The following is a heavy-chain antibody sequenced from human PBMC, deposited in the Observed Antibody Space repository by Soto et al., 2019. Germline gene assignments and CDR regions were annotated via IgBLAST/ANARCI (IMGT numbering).Heavy chain of an antibody. D-gene: IGHD5-18*01. J-gene: IGHJ4*02. Sequence: QVQLVQSGAEVKKPESSVKVSCKAPGGTFSTYAISWVRQAPGQGREWMGGIIPMLGTANYAQRFQDRVTITADESTNTVYMELSSLRSEDTAVYFCASGIQLWLRRINNGYSGWGQGTLVTVSS. V-gene: IGHV1-69*12. CDR3: ASGIQLWLRRINNGYSG. CDR1: GGTFSTYA. CDR2: IIPMLGTA.